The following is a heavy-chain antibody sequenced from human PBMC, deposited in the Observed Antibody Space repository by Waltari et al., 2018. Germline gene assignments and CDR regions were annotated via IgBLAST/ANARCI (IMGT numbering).Heavy chain of an antibody. Sequence: EVQLVESGGGLVKPGGSLRLSCAASGFTFSSYSMNWVRQAPGKGVEWLAAISSISIYIYYADSVKCRFAISRDNAENSLDLQMNSLRAEDTAVYYCARVPGIAAAGSTDYWGQGTLVTVSS. CDR3: ARVPGIAAAGSTDY. V-gene: IGHV3-21*01. D-gene: IGHD6-13*01. J-gene: IGHJ4*02. CDR2: ISSISIYI. CDR1: GFTFSSYS.